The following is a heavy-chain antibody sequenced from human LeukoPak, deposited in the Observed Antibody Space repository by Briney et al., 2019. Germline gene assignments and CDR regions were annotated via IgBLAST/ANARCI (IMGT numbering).Heavy chain of an antibody. J-gene: IGHJ3*02. V-gene: IGHV3-9*01. D-gene: IGHD3-10*01. Sequence: GGSLRLSCAASGFTFDDYAMHWARQAPGKGLEWVSGISWNSGSIGYADSVKGRFTISRDNAKNSLYLQMNSLRAEDTAVYYCATHYYGYAFDIWGQGTMVTVSS. CDR2: ISWNSGSI. CDR3: ATHYYGYAFDI. CDR1: GFTFDDYA.